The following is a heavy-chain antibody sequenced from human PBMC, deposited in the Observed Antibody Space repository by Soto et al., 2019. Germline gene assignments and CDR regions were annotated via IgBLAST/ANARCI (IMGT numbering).Heavy chain of an antibody. D-gene: IGHD3-10*01. J-gene: IGHJ4*02. CDR1: GFTFSNYA. Sequence: QVQLVESGGGVVQPGRSLRLSCAASGFTFSNYAMHWVRQPPGKGLEWVAIISYDGGDIYYADSVKGRLTISRDNSKNALYLQMDSLRADDTSVYYCARDKSNYGSSRFFDYWGQGTLVTVSS. V-gene: IGHV3-30-3*01. CDR3: ARDKSNYGSSRFFDY. CDR2: ISYDGGDI.